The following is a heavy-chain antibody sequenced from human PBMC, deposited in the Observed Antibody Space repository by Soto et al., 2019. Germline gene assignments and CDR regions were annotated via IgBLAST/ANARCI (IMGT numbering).Heavy chain of an antibody. D-gene: IGHD2-2*01. CDR2: ISYDGSNK. CDR1: GFTFSSYA. CDR3: ARALGDIVVVPAAMAPLYYYYGMDV. J-gene: IGHJ6*02. V-gene: IGHV3-30-3*01. Sequence: GGSLRLSCAASGFTFSSYAMHWVRQAPGKGLEWVAVISYDGSNKYYADSVKGRFTISRDNSKNTLYLQMNSLRAEDTAVYYCARALGDIVVVPAAMAPLYYYYGMDVWGQGTTVTVSS.